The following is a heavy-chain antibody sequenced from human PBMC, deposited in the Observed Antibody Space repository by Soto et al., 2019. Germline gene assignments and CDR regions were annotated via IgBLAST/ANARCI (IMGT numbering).Heavy chain of an antibody. CDR2: ISLYSDDT. D-gene: IGHD2-2*01. CDR1: GYTFSNYG. CDR3: ARVVPGAEAWFGP. Sequence: QVQLVQSGGEVKRPGASVKVSCKTSGYTFSNYGITWVRQAPGQPLEWLGWISLYSDDTNYAQKFQGRGSMTTDTSTTTAYMELRSLRSDDTAVYYCARVVPGAEAWFGPWGQGTLVTVSS. V-gene: IGHV1-18*01. J-gene: IGHJ5*02.